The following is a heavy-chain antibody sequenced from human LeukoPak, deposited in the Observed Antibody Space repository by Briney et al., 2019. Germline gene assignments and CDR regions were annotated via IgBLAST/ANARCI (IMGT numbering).Heavy chain of an antibody. J-gene: IGHJ4*02. V-gene: IGHV1-69*04. CDR2: IIPIIGTP. Sequence: GASVKVSCKASGGTFSSNVISWVRQAPGQGLEWMGRIIPIIGTPDYAQKFQGRVTITADKSTNTAYMELTSLKSDDTAVYYCARAGGSSWYVSLYYWGQGTLATVSS. CDR1: GGTFSSNV. CDR3: ARAGGSSWYVSLYY. D-gene: IGHD6-13*01.